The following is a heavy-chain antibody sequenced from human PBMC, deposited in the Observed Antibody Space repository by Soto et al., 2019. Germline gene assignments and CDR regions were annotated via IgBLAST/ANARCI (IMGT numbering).Heavy chain of an antibody. Sequence: GGSLRLSCAASGFTFSSYSMNWVRQAPGKGLEWVSSISSSSSYIYYADSVKGRFTISRDNAKNSLYLQMNSLRAEDTAVYYCARGHSSRKRNYYGMDVWGQGTTVTVYS. CDR1: GFTFSSYS. V-gene: IGHV3-21*01. J-gene: IGHJ6*02. D-gene: IGHD6-13*01. CDR3: ARGHSSRKRNYYGMDV. CDR2: ISSSSSYI.